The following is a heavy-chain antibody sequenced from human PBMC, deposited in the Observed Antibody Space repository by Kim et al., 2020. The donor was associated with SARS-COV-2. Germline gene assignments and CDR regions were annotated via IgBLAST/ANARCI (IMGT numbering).Heavy chain of an antibody. D-gene: IGHD3-10*01. Sequence: AQKLQGRVTMTTDTSTSTAYMELRSLRSDDTAVYYCARDSTLLRGIGDYWGQGTLVTVSS. CDR3: ARDSTLLRGIGDY. V-gene: IGHV1-18*01. J-gene: IGHJ4*02.